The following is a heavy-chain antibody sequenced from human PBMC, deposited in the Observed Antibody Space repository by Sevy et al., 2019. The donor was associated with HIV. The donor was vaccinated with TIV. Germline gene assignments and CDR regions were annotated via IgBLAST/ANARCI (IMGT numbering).Heavy chain of an antibody. CDR1: GFTFSSYA. V-gene: IGHV3-30-3*01. Sequence: GESLKISCAASGFTFSSYAMHWVRQAPGKGLEWVAVISYDGSNKYYADSVKGRFTISRDNSKNTLYLQMNSLRAEDTAVYYCAREGRDNYDSSGDFDYWGQGTLVTVSS. CDR3: AREGRDNYDSSGDFDY. D-gene: IGHD3-22*01. CDR2: ISYDGSNK. J-gene: IGHJ4*02.